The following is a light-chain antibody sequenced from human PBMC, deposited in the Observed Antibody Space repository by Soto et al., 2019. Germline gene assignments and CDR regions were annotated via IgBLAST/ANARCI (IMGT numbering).Light chain of an antibody. J-gene: IGKJ1*01. CDR2: GAS. V-gene: IGKV3-15*01. Sequence: EIVMTQSPATLSVSPGERATLSCRASQSVSSNLAWYQQKPGQAPRLLIYGASTRATGIPARFSGSGSGTEFTLTISSLPSEDFAVYYCQQYNNWPPKAFGQGTKVEI. CDR3: QQYNNWPPKA. CDR1: QSVSSN.